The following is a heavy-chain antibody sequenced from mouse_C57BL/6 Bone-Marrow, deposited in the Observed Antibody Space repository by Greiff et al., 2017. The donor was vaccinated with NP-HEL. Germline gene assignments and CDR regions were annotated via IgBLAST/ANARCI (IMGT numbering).Heavy chain of an antibody. D-gene: IGHD1-1*01. J-gene: IGHJ2*01. Sequence: EVKLVESGGGLVQPGGSLKLSCAASGFTFSDYYMYWVRQTPEKRLEWVAYISNGGGSTYYPDTVKGRFTISRDNAKNTLYLQMSRLKSEDTAMYYCARHGYGSSYDYWGQGTTLTVSS. V-gene: IGHV5-12*01. CDR2: ISNGGGST. CDR1: GFTFSDYY. CDR3: ARHGYGSSYDY.